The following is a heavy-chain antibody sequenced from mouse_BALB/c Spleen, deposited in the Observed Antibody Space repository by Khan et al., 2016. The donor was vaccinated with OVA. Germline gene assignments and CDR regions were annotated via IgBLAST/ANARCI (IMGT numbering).Heavy chain of an antibody. CDR2: IYTYTGEP. CDR3: ARGRRRAMDY. CDR1: GYTFTNYG. Sequence: QIQLVQSGPDLKKPGETVKISCKASGYTFTNYGINWVKQAPGKGLKWMGWIYTYTGEPTYADDFKGRFAFSLETSASTAYLQINNLKNEDTATXGCARGRRRAMDYWGQGTSVTVSS. J-gene: IGHJ4*01. V-gene: IGHV9-3-1*01.